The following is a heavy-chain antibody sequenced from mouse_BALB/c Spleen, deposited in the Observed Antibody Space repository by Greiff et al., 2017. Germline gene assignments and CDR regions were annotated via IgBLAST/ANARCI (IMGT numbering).Heavy chain of an antibody. V-gene: IGHV1-55*01. CDR1: GYNFTSYW. D-gene: IGHD2-13*01. CDR2: IYPGSGST. CDR3: ARSWDGDLYFDY. J-gene: IGHJ2*01. Sequence: QVQLQQPGAELVKPGTSVKLSCKASGYNFTSYWINWVKLRPGQGLEWIGDIYPGSGSTNYNEKFKGKATLTSDKSSSTAYMELSSLTSDDSAVYYCARSWDGDLYFDYWGQGTTLTVSS.